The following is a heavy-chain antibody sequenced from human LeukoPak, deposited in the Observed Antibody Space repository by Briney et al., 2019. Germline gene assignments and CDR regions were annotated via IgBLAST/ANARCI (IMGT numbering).Heavy chain of an antibody. CDR1: GFTVSSKY. V-gene: IGHV3-66*01. Sequence: PGGSLRLSCAASGFTVSSKYMSWVRQAPGKGLEWVAVIYSGLGTDYADSVKGRFTISRVNSKNTVYLQMNSLRVEDTAIYYCAREYTSGSYFIDYWGQGTLVTVSS. J-gene: IGHJ4*02. CDR2: IYSGLGT. CDR3: AREYTSGSYFIDY. D-gene: IGHD6-19*01.